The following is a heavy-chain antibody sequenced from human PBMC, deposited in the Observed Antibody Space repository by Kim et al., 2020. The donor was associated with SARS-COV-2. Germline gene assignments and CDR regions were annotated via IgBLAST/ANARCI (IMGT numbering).Heavy chain of an antibody. J-gene: IGHJ4*02. CDR1: GFTFSSYS. Sequence: GGSLRLSCAASGFTFSSYSMNWVRQAPGKGLEWVSSISSSSSYIYYADSVKGRFTISRDNAKNSLYLQMNSLRAEDTAVYYCARVALGDDTSYYDILTGSAGGYFDYWGQGTLVTVSS. D-gene: IGHD3-9*01. V-gene: IGHV3-21*01. CDR2: ISSSSSYI. CDR3: ARVALGDDTSYYDILTGSAGGYFDY.